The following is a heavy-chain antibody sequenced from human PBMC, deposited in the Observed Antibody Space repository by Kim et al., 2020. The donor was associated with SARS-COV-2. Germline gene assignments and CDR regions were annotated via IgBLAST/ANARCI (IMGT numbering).Heavy chain of an antibody. V-gene: IGHV4-59*01. D-gene: IGHD1-1*01. CDR2: IYYSGST. Sequence: SETLSLTCTVSGGSISSYYWSWIRQPPGKGLEWIGYIYYSGSTNYNPSLKSRVTISVHTSKNQFSLKLNSVSAADTAVYYCARVYRTILHWYFDLWGRGTLVTVSS. CDR3: ARVYRTILHWYFDL. J-gene: IGHJ2*01. CDR1: GGSISSYY.